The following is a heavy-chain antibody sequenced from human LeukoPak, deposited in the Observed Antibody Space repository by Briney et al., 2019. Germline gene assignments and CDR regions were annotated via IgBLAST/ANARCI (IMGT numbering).Heavy chain of an antibody. J-gene: IGHJ4*02. V-gene: IGHV4-34*01. Sequence: SETLSLTCAVYGGSFSGYYWSWIRQPPGKGLEWIGEINHSGSTNYNPSLRSRVTISVDTSKNQFSLKLSSVTAADTAVYYCARGSMVLLWFGELFRYYFDYWGQGTLVTVSS. CDR1: GGSFSGYY. CDR3: ARGSMVLLWFGELFRYYFDY. CDR2: INHSGST. D-gene: IGHD3-10*01.